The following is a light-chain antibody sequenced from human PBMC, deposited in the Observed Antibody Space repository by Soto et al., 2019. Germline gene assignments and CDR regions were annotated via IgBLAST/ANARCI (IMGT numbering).Light chain of an antibody. J-gene: IGKJ1*01. V-gene: IGKV1-5*03. CDR2: KAS. Sequence: DIQKTQSPSTLSASVGDGVTITCRASQTITTSLAWYQQKPGKAPKLLIYKASSLESGVPSRFSGSGSGTEFTLTISSLQPDDFATYYCQQYDSYSVRTFGQGTKVEI. CDR3: QQYDSYSVRT. CDR1: QTITTS.